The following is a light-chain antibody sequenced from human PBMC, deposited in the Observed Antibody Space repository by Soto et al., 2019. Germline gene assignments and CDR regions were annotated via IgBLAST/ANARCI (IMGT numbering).Light chain of an antibody. CDR2: DVS. V-gene: IGLV2-14*01. J-gene: IGLJ1*01. Sequence: QSALTQPASVSGSPGQSITISCSGTSSDVGAYNYVSWYQQHPGKAPKLMIYDVSNRPSGVSNRFSGSKSGNTASLTISGLQAEDESDYYCCSYTTSRTQFFGTVTKLTVL. CDR3: CSYTTSRTQF. CDR1: SSDVGAYNY.